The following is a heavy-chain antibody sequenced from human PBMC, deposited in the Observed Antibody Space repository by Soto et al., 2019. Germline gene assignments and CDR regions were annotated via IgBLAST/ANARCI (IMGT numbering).Heavy chain of an antibody. CDR3: ARGRYYDFWSGNNPPSVFDY. V-gene: IGHV4-34*01. D-gene: IGHD3-3*01. CDR2: INHSGST. CDR1: GGSFSGYY. Sequence: SETLSLTCAVYGGSFSGYYWSWIRQPPGKGLEWIGEINHSGSTNCNPSLKSRVTISVDTSKNQFSLKLSSVAAADTAVYYCARGRYYDFWSGNNPPSVFDYWGQGTLVTVSS. J-gene: IGHJ4*02.